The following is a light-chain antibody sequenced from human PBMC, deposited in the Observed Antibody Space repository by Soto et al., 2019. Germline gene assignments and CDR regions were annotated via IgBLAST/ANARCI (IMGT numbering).Light chain of an antibody. CDR2: EDS. CDR1: SSDVGGYNF. CDR3: SSYINSSTLV. V-gene: IGLV2-14*01. J-gene: IGLJ3*02. Sequence: QSALTQPASVSGSPGQSITISCTGTSSDVGGYNFVSWYQQHPVKAPKLMIYEDSNRPSGVSNRFSGSKSGNTASLTISGHQAEDEADYYCSSYINSSTLVFGGGTKLTVL.